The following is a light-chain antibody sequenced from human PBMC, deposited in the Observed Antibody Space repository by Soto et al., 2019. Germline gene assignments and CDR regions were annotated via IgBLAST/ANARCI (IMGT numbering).Light chain of an antibody. CDR1: QSISSY. V-gene: IGKV1-39*01. CDR3: QQSYSTPQN. J-gene: IGKJ5*01. Sequence: DIQMTQSPSSLSASVGDRVTITCRASQSISSYLNWYQQKPGIAPKLLIYAASSLQSGVPSRFSGSGSGTDFTLTISSLQPEDFATYYCQQSYSTPQNFGQGTRLEIK. CDR2: AAS.